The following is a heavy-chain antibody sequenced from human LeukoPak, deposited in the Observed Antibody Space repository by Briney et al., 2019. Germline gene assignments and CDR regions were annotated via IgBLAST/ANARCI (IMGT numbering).Heavy chain of an antibody. CDR2: ISSSSSYI. CDR1: GFTFSSYS. J-gene: IGHJ4*02. CDR3: ARAPFGAMVRGVDY. Sequence: GGSLRLSCAASGFTFSSYSMNWVRQAPGKGLEWVSSISSSSSYIYYADSVKGRFTISRDNAKNSLYLQMNSLRAEDTAVYYCARAPFGAMVRGVDYWGQGTLVTVSS. V-gene: IGHV3-21*01. D-gene: IGHD3-10*01.